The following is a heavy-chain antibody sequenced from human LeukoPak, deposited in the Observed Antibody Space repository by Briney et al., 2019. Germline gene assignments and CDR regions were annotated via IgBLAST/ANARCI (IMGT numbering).Heavy chain of an antibody. V-gene: IGHV3-15*01. CDR2: IKPKTDGETT. D-gene: IGHD2-21*01. CDR1: GFTFSTYW. Sequence: GGSLRLSCSASGFTFSTYWMSWVRQAPGKGLEWVGRIKPKTDGETTEYAAPVKDRFSISRDDSKSMMYLQMNSLKTEDTAVYYCITPLPYSAQGGQGTLVTVSS. J-gene: IGHJ4*02. CDR3: ITPLPYSAQ.